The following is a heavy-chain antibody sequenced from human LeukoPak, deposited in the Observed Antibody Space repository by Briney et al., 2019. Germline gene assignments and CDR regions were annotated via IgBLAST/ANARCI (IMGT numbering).Heavy chain of an antibody. Sequence: PSETLSLTCSVSGGSINNYYWTWIRQPPGKGPEWIGYIYYSGSTNYNPSLKSRVTISVDTSKNQFSLKLSSVTAADTAVYYCARAGSSWYVDVWGKGTTVTVSS. D-gene: IGHD6-13*01. V-gene: IGHV4-59*01. CDR3: ARAGSSWYVDV. CDR2: IYYSGST. J-gene: IGHJ6*03. CDR1: GGSINNYY.